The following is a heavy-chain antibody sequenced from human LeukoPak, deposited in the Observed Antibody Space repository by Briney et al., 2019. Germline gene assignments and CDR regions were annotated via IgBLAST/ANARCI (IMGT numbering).Heavy chain of an antibody. V-gene: IGHV1-69*13. CDR3: ARGDYYDSSGYYFDY. J-gene: IGHJ4*02. CDR2: IIPIFGTA. Sequence: GASVKVSCKASGGTFSSYAISWVRQAPGRGLEWMGGIIPIFGTANYAQKFQGRVTITADESTSTAYMELSSLRSEDTAVYYCARGDYYDSSGYYFDYWGQGTLVTVSS. CDR1: GGTFSSYA. D-gene: IGHD3-22*01.